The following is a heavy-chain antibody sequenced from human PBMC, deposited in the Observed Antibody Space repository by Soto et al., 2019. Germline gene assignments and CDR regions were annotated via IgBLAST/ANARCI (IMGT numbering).Heavy chain of an antibody. CDR1: GDTVSTNTAA. Sequence: PSQTLSLTCXISGDTVSTNTAAWNWIRQSPSRGLEWLGRIYYKSRWYNDYSESLKSRIAIIPATSRSQFSLQLNSVIPEDTAVYYCARDWGYDPDPTYYYGMDVWGQGTKVTVSS. CDR3: ARDWGYDPDPTYYYGMDV. V-gene: IGHV6-1*01. D-gene: IGHD5-12*01. CDR2: IYYKSRWYN. J-gene: IGHJ6*02.